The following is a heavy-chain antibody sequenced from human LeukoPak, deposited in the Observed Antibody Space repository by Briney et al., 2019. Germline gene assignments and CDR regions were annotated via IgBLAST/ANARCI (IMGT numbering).Heavy chain of an antibody. CDR2: INTDGTVT. D-gene: IGHD1-14*01. Sequence: QPGGSLRLSCAASGFTFSKYWMLWVRQAPGKGLESVSRINTDGTVTTYADSVKGRFTVSRDNADNTMFLQMNSVTDEETAVYYCAEQQSLAPPPDSWGQGTPVTVSS. V-gene: IGHV3-74*01. CDR1: GFTFSKYW. J-gene: IGHJ4*02. CDR3: AEQQSLAPPPDS.